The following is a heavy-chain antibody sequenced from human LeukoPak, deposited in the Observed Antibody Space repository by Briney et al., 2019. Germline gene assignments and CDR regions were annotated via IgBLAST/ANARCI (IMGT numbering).Heavy chain of an antibody. J-gene: IGHJ5*02. Sequence: ASVKVSCKASGYTFTSYAMNWVRQAPGQGLEWMGWINTNTGYPTYAQGFTGRFVFSLDTSVSTAYLQISSLKAEDTAVYYCARGIAVAGTGVWFDPWGQGTLVTVSS. CDR2: INTNTGYP. V-gene: IGHV7-4-1*02. D-gene: IGHD6-19*01. CDR3: ARGIAVAGTGVWFDP. CDR1: GYTFTSYA.